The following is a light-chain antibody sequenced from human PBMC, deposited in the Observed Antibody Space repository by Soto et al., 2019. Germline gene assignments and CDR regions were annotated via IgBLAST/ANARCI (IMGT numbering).Light chain of an antibody. CDR2: DVS. CDR3: SSYTSSSTVV. V-gene: IGLV2-14*01. J-gene: IGLJ2*01. CDR1: SSDVGGYNY. Sequence: QSVLTQPASVSGSPGQSITISCTGTSSDVGGYNYVSWYQQHPGKAPKLMIYDVSNRPSGVSNHFSASKSGNTASLTISGLQAEDEANYYCSSYTSSSTVVFGGGTKLTVL.